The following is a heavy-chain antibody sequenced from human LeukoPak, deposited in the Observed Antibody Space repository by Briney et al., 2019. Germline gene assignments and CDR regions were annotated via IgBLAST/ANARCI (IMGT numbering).Heavy chain of an antibody. Sequence: GGSLRLSCAASGFTFTSYTMTWVRQAPGKGLEWVAFIRYNGNNQYYADSVKGRFTISRDNSKNTLYLQMNSLKGDDTAVYYCAKDSAFYYIDVWGKGTTVIISS. CDR3: AKDSAFYYIDV. V-gene: IGHV3-30*02. D-gene: IGHD3-10*01. CDR2: IRYNGNNQ. CDR1: GFTFTSYT. J-gene: IGHJ6*03.